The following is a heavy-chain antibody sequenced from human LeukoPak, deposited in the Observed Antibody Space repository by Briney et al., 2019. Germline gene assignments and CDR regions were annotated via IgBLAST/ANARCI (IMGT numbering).Heavy chain of an antibody. CDR1: GFTFSSYA. V-gene: IGHV3-23*01. Sequence: GGSLRLSCAASGFTFSSYALTWVRQAPGKGLEWVSAISSSGGNTYYADSVKGRFTISRDNSKNTLYLQMNSLRAEDTVVYYCARESSGWNGDWGQGTLVTVSS. D-gene: IGHD6-19*01. J-gene: IGHJ4*02. CDR2: ISSSGGNT. CDR3: ARESSGWNGD.